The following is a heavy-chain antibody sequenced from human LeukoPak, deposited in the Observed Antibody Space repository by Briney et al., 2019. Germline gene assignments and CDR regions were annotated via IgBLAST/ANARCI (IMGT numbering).Heavy chain of an antibody. V-gene: IGHV3-74*01. J-gene: IGHJ4*02. Sequence: GGSLRLSCAGSGFIFSSYWIHWVRQVPGRELVWVSQINSDGTDTPYADSVKGRFTISRDNSKNTLYLQMNSLRVEDTAVYYCATGTMVRGVITDIDYWGQGTLVTVSS. D-gene: IGHD3-10*01. CDR3: ATGTMVRGVITDIDY. CDR2: INSDGTDT. CDR1: GFIFSSYW.